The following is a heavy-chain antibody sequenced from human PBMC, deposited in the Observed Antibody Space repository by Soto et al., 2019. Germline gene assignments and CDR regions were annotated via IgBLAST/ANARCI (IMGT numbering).Heavy chain of an antibody. J-gene: IGHJ4*02. Sequence: GASVKVSCKASGYTFTSYAMHWVRQAPGQRLEWMGWINAGNGNTKYSQKFQGRVTITRDTSASTAYMELSSLRSEDTAVYFCARSTGYGDSYFEYWGQGALVTVSS. D-gene: IGHD4-17*01. CDR3: ARSTGYGDSYFEY. CDR2: INAGNGNT. CDR1: GYTFTSYA. V-gene: IGHV1-3*01.